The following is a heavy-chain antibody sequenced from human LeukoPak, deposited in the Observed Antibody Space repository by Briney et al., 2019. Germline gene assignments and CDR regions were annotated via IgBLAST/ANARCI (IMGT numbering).Heavy chain of an antibody. D-gene: IGHD2-2*01. V-gene: IGHV6-1*01. CDR1: GDSVSTNSAA. CDR3: ARGLWDIVVVSASRAYYYYMDV. Sequence: PSQTLSLTCAISGDSVSTNSAAWNWLRQSPSGGLEWLGRTYYRSKWHNDYAVSVKGRITFSADTSKNQFSLQLKSVTPEDTAVYYCARGLWDIVVVSASRAYYYYMDVWGKGTTVTVS. CDR2: TYYRSKWHN. J-gene: IGHJ6*03.